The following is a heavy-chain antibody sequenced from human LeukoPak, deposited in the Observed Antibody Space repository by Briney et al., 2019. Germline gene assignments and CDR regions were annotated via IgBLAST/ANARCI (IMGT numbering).Heavy chain of an antibody. D-gene: IGHD6-13*01. CDR2: ISGSGGST. V-gene: IGHV3-23*01. Sequence: GGSLRLSCAASGFTFSTYGMNWVRQAPGKGLEWVSAISGSGGSTYYADSVKGRFTISRDNSKNTLYLQMNSLRAEDTAVYYCAKAGGGVAAADRRKVLYYFDYWGQGTLVTVSS. CDR3: AKAGGGVAAADRRKVLYYFDY. CDR1: GFTFSTYG. J-gene: IGHJ4*02.